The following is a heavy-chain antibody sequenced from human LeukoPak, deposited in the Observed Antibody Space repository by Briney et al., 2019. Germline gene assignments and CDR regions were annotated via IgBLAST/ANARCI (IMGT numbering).Heavy chain of an antibody. CDR2: INHSGST. V-gene: IGHV4-34*01. CDR3: ARPYGDYEEYFDY. J-gene: IGHJ4*02. Sequence: SETLSLTCAVYGGPFSGYYWSWIRQPPGKGLEWIGEINHSGSTNYNPSLKSRVTISVDTSKNQFSLKLSSGTAADTAVYYCARPYGDYEEYFDYWGQGTLVTVSS. CDR1: GGPFSGYY. D-gene: IGHD4-17*01.